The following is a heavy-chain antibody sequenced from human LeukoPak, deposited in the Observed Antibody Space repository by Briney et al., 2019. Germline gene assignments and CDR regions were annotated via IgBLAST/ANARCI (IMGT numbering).Heavy chain of an antibody. V-gene: IGHV4-39*01. J-gene: IGHJ4*02. CDR1: GGAISSDSYY. Sequence: PSETLSLTCSVSGGAISSDSYYWGWSRQPPGKGLEWIASINYSGSTYYNPSLNSRATISVDTSKTQFSLRPSSVTAADTAVYYCARLSDFWGQGILVTVSS. CDR2: INYSGST. CDR3: ARLSDF.